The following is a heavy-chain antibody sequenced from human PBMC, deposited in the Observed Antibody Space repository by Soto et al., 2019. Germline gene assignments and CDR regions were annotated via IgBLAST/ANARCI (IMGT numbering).Heavy chain of an antibody. Sequence: QVQLQESGPGLVKSSETLSLTCTVSGASISRGDYYWSWVRQPPGKGLEWIGYIYYSGSTYYTPSLTSRVSLSIDMSKNQFSLNLSSVTAADTAVYYCARVLREKEPTVWFDPWGQGTLVTVSS. CDR3: ARVLREKEPTVWFDP. V-gene: IGHV4-30-4*01. CDR1: GASISRGDYY. CDR2: IYYSGST. J-gene: IGHJ5*02. D-gene: IGHD3-10*01.